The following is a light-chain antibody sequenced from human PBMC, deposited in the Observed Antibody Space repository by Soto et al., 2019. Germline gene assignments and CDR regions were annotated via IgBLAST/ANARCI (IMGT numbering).Light chain of an antibody. CDR1: SSNIGSNT. V-gene: IGLV1-44*01. Sequence: QSVLTQPPSASGTPGQRVTISCSGSSSNIGSNTVNWYQQLPGTAPKLLIYGNNERHSGVPDRFSGSKSGTSGSLAISGLQSEDEAAYYCASWDDTLNVAVFGGGTQLTVL. CDR2: GNN. CDR3: ASWDDTLNVAV. J-gene: IGLJ7*01.